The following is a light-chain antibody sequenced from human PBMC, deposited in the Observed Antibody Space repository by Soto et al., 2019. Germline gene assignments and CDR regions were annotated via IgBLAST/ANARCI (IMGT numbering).Light chain of an antibody. V-gene: IGKV3-20*01. CDR1: QSVTSNY. CDR2: GSS. Sequence: EIVLTQSPRSLSLSPGDRATLSCGASQSVTSNYLAWYQQKPGQAPSLLIFGSSTRATGIPDRFSGSGSGTDFTLTISRLEPQDIAVYYCQHYITSLITFGQGKKVDIK. CDR3: QHYITSLIT. J-gene: IGKJ1*01.